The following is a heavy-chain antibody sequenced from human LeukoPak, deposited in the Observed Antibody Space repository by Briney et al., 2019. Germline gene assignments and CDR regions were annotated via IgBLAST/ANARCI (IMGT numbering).Heavy chain of an antibody. CDR1: GGSMSTSSYY. CDR2: IYYSGAN. CDR3: VRVRGYWLVRGYLDY. V-gene: IGHV4-39*02. Sequence: PSETLSLTCTVSGGSMSTSSYYWGWIRQSPGKGLEWFGSIYYSGANHYNPSLKSRVTMSVDTSKNQFSVKLTSVTATDTAVYYCVRVRGYWLVRGYLDYWGQGTQVTVSS. D-gene: IGHD6-19*01. J-gene: IGHJ4*02.